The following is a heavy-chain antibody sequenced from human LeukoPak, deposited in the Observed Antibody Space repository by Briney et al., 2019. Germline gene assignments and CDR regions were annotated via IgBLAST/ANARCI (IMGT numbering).Heavy chain of an antibody. J-gene: IGHJ4*02. CDR2: ISGSGGST. V-gene: IGHV3-23*01. CDR1: GFTFSSYA. CDR3: AKDRKIVVVVAATDYFDY. D-gene: IGHD2-15*01. Sequence: PGGSLRLSCAASGFTFSSYAMSWVRQAPGKGLEWVSAISGSGGSTYYADSVKGRFTISRDNSKNTLYLQMNSLRAEDTAVYYCAKDRKIVVVVAATDYFDYWGQGTLVTVSS.